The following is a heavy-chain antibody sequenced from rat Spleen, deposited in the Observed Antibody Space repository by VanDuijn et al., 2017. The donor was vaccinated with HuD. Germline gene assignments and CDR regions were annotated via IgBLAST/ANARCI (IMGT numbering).Heavy chain of an antibody. Sequence: QVQLQESGPGLMQPSETLSLTCTVSGFSLTNNTVGWVRQPLGKGLVWMGTIWAGGSTNYNSALKSRLSISRDTSKNQVFLKMNSLQTDDTGTYYCTRDREGDYWGQGVMVTVSS. CDR2: IWAGGST. V-gene: IGHV2-72*01. J-gene: IGHJ2*01. D-gene: IGHD1-11*01. CDR1: GFSLTNNT. CDR3: TRDREGDY.